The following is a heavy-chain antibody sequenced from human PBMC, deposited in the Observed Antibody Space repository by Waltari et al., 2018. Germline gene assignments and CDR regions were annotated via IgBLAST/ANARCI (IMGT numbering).Heavy chain of an antibody. D-gene: IGHD3-22*01. CDR1: GFSLSTSGVG. V-gene: IGHV2-5*01. Sequence: QITLKESGPTLVKPTQTLTLTCTFSGFSLSTSGVGVGWIRQPPGKALEWLALIYWNDDKRYSPALKSRLTITKDTSKNQVVLTMINMDPVDTATYYCAHRRRLDYYDSSGYYYFDYWGQGTLVTVSS. CDR3: AHRRRLDYYDSSGYYYFDY. CDR2: IYWNDDK. J-gene: IGHJ4*02.